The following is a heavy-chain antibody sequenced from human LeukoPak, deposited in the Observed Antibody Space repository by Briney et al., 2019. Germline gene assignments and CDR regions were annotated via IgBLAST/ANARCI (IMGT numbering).Heavy chain of an antibody. V-gene: IGHV3-7*01. J-gene: IGHJ4*02. CDR2: IKEDGSKQ. CDR3: AREPQDSYDSSGYRSFGF. CDR1: GFTFSRFW. D-gene: IGHD3-22*01. Sequence: QPGGSLRLSCAASGFTFSRFWMTWVRQAPGKGLEWVANIKEDGSKQNYVDSVKGRFTISRDNTRNSLYLRMNSLRAEDTAVYYCAREPQDSYDSSGYRSFGFWGQGVLVTVSS.